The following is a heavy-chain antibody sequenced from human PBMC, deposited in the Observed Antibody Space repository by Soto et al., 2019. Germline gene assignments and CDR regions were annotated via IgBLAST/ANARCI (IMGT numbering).Heavy chain of an antibody. Sequence: VGSLRLSCAASGFTFSSYAMHWVHQAPGKGLEWVAVISYDGSNKYYADSVKGRFTISRDNSKNTLYLQMNSLRAEDTAVYYCARDADSSSSGGFFDYWGQGTLVTVSS. CDR3: ARDADSSSSGGFFDY. CDR2: ISYDGSNK. CDR1: GFTFSSYA. D-gene: IGHD6-6*01. J-gene: IGHJ4*02. V-gene: IGHV3-30-3*01.